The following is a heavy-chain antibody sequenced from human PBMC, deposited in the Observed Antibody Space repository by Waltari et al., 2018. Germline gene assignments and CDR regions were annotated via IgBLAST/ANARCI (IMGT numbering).Heavy chain of an antibody. Sequence: QVQLQESGPGLVKPSETLSLTCAVSGYSISSGYYWGWIRQPPGKGLEWIGSIYHSGSTDYNPSLKSRVTISVDTSKNQFSLKLSSVTAADTAVYYCARDDILTGLVDYWGQGTLVTVSS. V-gene: IGHV4-38-2*02. CDR3: ARDDILTGLVDY. D-gene: IGHD3-9*01. CDR2: IYHSGST. J-gene: IGHJ4*02. CDR1: GYSISSGYY.